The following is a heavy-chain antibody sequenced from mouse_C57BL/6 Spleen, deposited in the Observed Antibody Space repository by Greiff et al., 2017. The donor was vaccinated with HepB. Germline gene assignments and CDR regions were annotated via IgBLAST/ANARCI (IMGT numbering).Heavy chain of an antibody. CDR2: IYPGNGDT. CDR3: ARSGDGYYPFAMDY. Sequence: QVQLKESGAELVRPGASVKMSCKASGYTFTSYNMHWVKQTPRQGLEWIGAIYPGNGDTSYNQKFKGKATLTVDKSASTAYMQLSSLTSEDSAVYYCARSGDGYYPFAMDYWGQGTSVTVSS. V-gene: IGHV1-12*01. CDR1: GYTFTSYN. J-gene: IGHJ4*01. D-gene: IGHD2-3*01.